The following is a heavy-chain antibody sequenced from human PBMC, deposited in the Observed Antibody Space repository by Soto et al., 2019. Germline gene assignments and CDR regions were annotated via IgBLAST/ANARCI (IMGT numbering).Heavy chain of an antibody. CDR2: ISWDGGST. Sequence: GGSLRLSYAASGFTFDYYTMHWVRQAPGKGLEWVSLISWDGGSTYYADSVKGRFTISRDNSKNSLYLQMNSLRTEDTALYYCAKDYDSSGYSGGAFDYWGQGTLVTVSS. D-gene: IGHD3-22*01. J-gene: IGHJ4*02. CDR3: AKDYDSSGYSGGAFDY. CDR1: GFTFDYYT. V-gene: IGHV3-43*01.